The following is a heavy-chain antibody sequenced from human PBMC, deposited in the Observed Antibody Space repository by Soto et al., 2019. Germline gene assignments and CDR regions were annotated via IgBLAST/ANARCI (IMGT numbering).Heavy chain of an antibody. D-gene: IGHD5-12*01. CDR2: INAGNGNT. CDR3: ARAVGYSGYDYLNYYYYGMDV. J-gene: IGHJ6*02. CDR1: GYTFTSYA. V-gene: IGHV1-3*01. Sequence: GASVKVSCKAYGYTFTSYAMHWVRQAPGQRLEWMGWINAGNGNTKYSQKFQGRVTITRDTSASTAYMELSSLRSEDTAVYYCARAVGYSGYDYLNYYYYGMDVWGQETTVTVSS.